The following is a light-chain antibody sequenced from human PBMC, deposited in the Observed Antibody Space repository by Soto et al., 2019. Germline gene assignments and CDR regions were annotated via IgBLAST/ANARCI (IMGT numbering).Light chain of an antibody. CDR2: KAS. CDR3: QQYNSYLWT. J-gene: IGKJ1*01. Sequence: DIPMTQSPSTLSASVGDRVTITCRASQSISSWLAWYQQKPGKAPKLLIYKASSLESGLPSRFSGSGSGTEFTLTISSLQPDDFATYYCQQYNSYLWTFGQGTKVEIK. CDR1: QSISSW. V-gene: IGKV1-5*03.